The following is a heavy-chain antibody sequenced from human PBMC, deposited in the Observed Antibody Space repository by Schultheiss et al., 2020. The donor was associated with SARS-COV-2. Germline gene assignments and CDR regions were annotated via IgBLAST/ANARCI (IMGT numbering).Heavy chain of an antibody. V-gene: IGHV4-59*12. D-gene: IGHD4-17*01. CDR3: ARDDYGDRLYYYYGMDV. CDR2: IYYSGST. CDR1: GGSISSYY. Sequence: SETLSLTCTVSGGSISSYYWSWIRQPPGKGLEWIGYIYYSGSTNYNPSLKSRVTISVDTSKNQFSLKLSSVTAADTAVYYCARDDYGDRLYYYYGMDVWGQGTTVTVSS. J-gene: IGHJ6*02.